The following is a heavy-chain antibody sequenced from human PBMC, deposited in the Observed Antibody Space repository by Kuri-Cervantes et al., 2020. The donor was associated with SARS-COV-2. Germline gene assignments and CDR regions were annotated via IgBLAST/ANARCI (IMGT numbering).Heavy chain of an antibody. V-gene: IGHV4-59*12. CDR3: ARGVPVRGSIPVGAGTFDY. Sequence: SETLSLTCTVSGGSISSYYWSWIRQPPGKGLEWIGYIYYSGSTNYNPSLKSRVTISVDTSKNQFSLKLSSVTAADTAVYYCARGVPVRGSIPVGAGTFDYWGQGTLVTASS. D-gene: IGHD3-16*01. CDR1: GGSISSYY. CDR2: IYYSGST. J-gene: IGHJ4*02.